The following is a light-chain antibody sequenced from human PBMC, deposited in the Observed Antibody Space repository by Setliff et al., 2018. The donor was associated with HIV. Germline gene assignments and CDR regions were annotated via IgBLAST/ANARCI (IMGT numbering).Light chain of an antibody. V-gene: IGLV2-14*01. CDR2: DVS. CDR3: CSYTSSSTFV. J-gene: IGLJ2*01. CDR1: SSDVGGYNY. Sequence: QSALTQPASVSGSPGQSITISCTGTSSDVGGYNYVSWYQQHPGKAPKFMISDVSKRPSGVSSRFSGSKSGDTASLTISGLQAEDEAHYYCCSYTSSSTFVFGGGTKVTVL.